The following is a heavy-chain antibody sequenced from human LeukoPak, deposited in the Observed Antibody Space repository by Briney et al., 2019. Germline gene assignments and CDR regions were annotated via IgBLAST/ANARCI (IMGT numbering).Heavy chain of an antibody. V-gene: IGHV4-59*11. CDR3: AGIISGVSYFDS. J-gene: IGHJ4*02. CDR1: GGSISSHY. CDR2: MSYSGTT. Sequence: SETLSLTCTVSGGSISSHYWTWVRQPPGKGLEWIGYMSYSGTTNYNPSLKSRVTISVDTSKSQFSLRLNSVTAADTAVYYCAGIISGVSYFDSWGQGTLVTVSS. D-gene: IGHD3-3*01.